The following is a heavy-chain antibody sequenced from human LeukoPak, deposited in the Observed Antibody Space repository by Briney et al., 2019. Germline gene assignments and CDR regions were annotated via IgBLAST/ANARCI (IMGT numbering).Heavy chain of an antibody. CDR1: GYTFTSYG. Sequence: ASVTVSCKASGYTFTSYGISWVRQAPGQGLEWMGWISAYNGNTNYAQKLQGRVTMTTDTSTSTAYMELRSLRSDDTAVYYCARDGYEQWLVPQNFDYWGQGTLVTVSS. V-gene: IGHV1-18*01. D-gene: IGHD6-19*01. J-gene: IGHJ4*02. CDR2: ISAYNGNT. CDR3: ARDGYEQWLVPQNFDY.